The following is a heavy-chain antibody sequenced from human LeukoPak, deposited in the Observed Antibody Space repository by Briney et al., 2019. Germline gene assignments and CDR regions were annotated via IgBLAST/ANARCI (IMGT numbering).Heavy chain of an antibody. J-gene: IGHJ5*02. V-gene: IGHV4-59*01. D-gene: IGHD2/OR15-2a*01. CDR2: IYYSGST. CDR1: GGSISSYY. CDR3: TSVTGLNWFDP. Sequence: KTSETLSVTCTVSGGSISSYYWSWIRQPPGKGLEWIGYIYYSGSTNYNPSLKSRVTISVDTSKNQFSLKLSSVTAADTAVYYCTSVTGLNWFDPWGQGTLVTVSS.